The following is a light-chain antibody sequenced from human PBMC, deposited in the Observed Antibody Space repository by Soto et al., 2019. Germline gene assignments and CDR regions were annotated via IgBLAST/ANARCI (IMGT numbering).Light chain of an antibody. V-gene: IGLV2-14*01. CDR1: SSDGGGYNS. J-gene: IGLJ1*01. CDR2: EVS. CDR3: SSFTSSSTLYV. Sequence: QSVLTQPASVSGSPGQSITISCTGTSSDGGGYNSVSWYQQHPGKAPKLMIYEVSNRPSGVSNRFSGSKSGNTASLTVSGLQAEDEADYYCSSFTSSSTLYVFGTGTKGTVL.